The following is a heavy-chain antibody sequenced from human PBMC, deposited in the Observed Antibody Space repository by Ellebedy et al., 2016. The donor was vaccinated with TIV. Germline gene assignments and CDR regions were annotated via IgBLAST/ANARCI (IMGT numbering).Heavy chain of an antibody. J-gene: IGHJ4*02. CDR1: GFTFSSYD. Sequence: GGSLRLSXAASGFTFSSYDMHWVRQATGKGLEWVSAIGTAGDTYYPGSVKGRFTISRENAKNSLYLQMNSLRAGDTAVYYCARAFSEVDPFDYWGQGTLVTVSS. CDR2: IGTAGDT. V-gene: IGHV3-13*04. D-gene: IGHD3-3*02. CDR3: ARAFSEVDPFDY.